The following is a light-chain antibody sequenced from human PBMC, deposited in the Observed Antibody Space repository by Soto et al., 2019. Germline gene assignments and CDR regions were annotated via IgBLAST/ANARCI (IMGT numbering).Light chain of an antibody. Sequence: DILLTQSPGTLSLSPGERATLSCRASQSVSSSYLAWYQQKPGQAPRLLIYGASSRATGIPDRFSGRGSGTDFTLTISRREPEDFAVYYCQQYDSSPMCTFGQGTKLEIK. CDR3: QQYDSSPMCT. V-gene: IGKV3-20*01. J-gene: IGKJ2*02. CDR1: QSVSSSY. CDR2: GAS.